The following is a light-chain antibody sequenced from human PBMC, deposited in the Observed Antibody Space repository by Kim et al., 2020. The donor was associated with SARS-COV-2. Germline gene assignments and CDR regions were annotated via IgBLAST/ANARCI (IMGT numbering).Light chain of an antibody. CDR2: AAS. CDR1: QGINNY. J-gene: IGKJ4*01. V-gene: IGKV1-9*01. CDR3: QQLNSYPLI. Sequence: ASVGDRVTINCRASQGINNYLAWYQQKSGKAPKLLIYAASILESGVPSRFSGSGSGTDFTLTINSLQPEDFATYYCQQLNSYPLIFGGGTKVDIK.